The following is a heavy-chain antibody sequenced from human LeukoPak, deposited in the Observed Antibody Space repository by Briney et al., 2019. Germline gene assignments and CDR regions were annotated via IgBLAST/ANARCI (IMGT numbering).Heavy chain of an antibody. J-gene: IGHJ5*01. CDR1: GDSISGYY. CDR2: IYYSGST. D-gene: IGHD5-12*01. CDR3: ARNYGDSAFDS. V-gene: IGHV4-59*01. Sequence: SETLSLTCTVSGDSISGYYWSWIRQPPGKGLEWIGYIYYSGSTKYNPSLKSRVTISVDTSKKQFSLKLSSVTAADTAVYYCARNYGDSAFDSWGQGTLVTVSS.